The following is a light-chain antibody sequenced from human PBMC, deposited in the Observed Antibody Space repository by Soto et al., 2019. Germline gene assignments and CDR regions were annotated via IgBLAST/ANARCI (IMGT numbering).Light chain of an antibody. V-gene: IGKV3-20*01. CDR3: QQYGSSLIT. CDR2: GAS. Sequence: EIVLTQSPGTLSLSPGERATLSCRASESVASSYLAWYQQKPGQAPRLLIYGASSRATGIPDRFGGSGSGTDFTLTISRLEPEDFAVYYCQQYGSSLITFGQGTKVDIK. CDR1: ESVASSY. J-gene: IGKJ1*01.